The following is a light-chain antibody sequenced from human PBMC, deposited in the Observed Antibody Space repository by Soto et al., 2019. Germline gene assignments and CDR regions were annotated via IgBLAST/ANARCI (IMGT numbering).Light chain of an antibody. J-gene: IGLJ1*01. CDR1: SNDVGNYNL. CDR2: EVS. Sequence: QSVLTQPSSLSWSPGQSITISCTGNSNDVGNYNLVSWYQQNPGKAPKLIIYEVSKRPSGVSNRFSGSKSGNTASLTISGLQAEDEADYYCCSYAGRSTVYVFGTGTKVPVL. V-gene: IGLV2-23*02. CDR3: CSYAGRSTVYV.